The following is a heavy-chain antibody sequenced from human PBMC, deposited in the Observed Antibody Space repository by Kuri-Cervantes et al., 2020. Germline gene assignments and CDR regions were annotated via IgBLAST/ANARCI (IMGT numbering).Heavy chain of an antibody. V-gene: IGHV1-46*01. CDR2: INPSGGST. Sequence: ASVKVSCKASGYTFTSYYMHWVRQAPGQGLEWMGIINPSGGSTSYAQKLQGRVTMTTDTSTSTAYMELRSLRSDDTAVYYCARVSQWLVGWFDPWGQGTLVTVSS. CDR3: ARVSQWLVGWFDP. D-gene: IGHD6-19*01. CDR1: GYTFTSYY. J-gene: IGHJ5*02.